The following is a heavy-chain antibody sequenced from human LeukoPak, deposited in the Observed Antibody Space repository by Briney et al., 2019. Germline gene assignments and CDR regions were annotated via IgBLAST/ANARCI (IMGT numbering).Heavy chain of an antibody. CDR2: INHSGST. Sequence: SETLSLTCAVYGGSFSGYYWSWLRQPPGKGLEWIGEINHSGSTNYNPSLKSRVTISVDTSKNQFSLKLSSVTAADTAVYYCARSAHGRRVVPAASRYYYYGMDVWGKGTTVAVSS. CDR3: ARSAHGRRVVPAASRYYYYGMDV. V-gene: IGHV4-34*01. CDR1: GGSFSGYY. D-gene: IGHD2-2*01. J-gene: IGHJ6*04.